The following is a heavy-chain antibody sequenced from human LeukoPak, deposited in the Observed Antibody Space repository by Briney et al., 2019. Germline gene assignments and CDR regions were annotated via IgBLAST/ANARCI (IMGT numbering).Heavy chain of an antibody. D-gene: IGHD2-15*01. Sequence: SVKVSCKASGGTFSSYAISWVRQASGQGLEWMGRIIPILGIANYAQKFQGRVTITADKSTSTAYMELSSLRSEDTAVYYCASPGCSGGSCYGSGLDYWGQGTLVTVSS. CDR3: ASPGCSGGSCYGSGLDY. V-gene: IGHV1-69*04. J-gene: IGHJ4*02. CDR2: IIPILGIA. CDR1: GGTFSSYA.